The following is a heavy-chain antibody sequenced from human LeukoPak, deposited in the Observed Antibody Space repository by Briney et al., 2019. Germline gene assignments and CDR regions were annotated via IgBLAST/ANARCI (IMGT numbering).Heavy chain of an antibody. J-gene: IGHJ6*04. Sequence: SETLSLTCTVSGGSVSSGSYYWSWIRQPPGKGLEWIGYIYHSGSTNYNPSLKSRVTISVDTSKNQFSLKPSSVTAADTAVYYCAREGRIAVAGTEGYGMDVWGKGTTVTVSS. CDR3: AREGRIAVAGTEGYGMDV. CDR1: GGSVSSGSYY. V-gene: IGHV4-61*01. CDR2: IYHSGST. D-gene: IGHD6-19*01.